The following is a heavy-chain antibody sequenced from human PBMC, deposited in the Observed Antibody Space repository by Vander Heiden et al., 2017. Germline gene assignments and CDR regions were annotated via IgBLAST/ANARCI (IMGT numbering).Heavy chain of an antibody. Sequence: QVQLVESGGGVVQPGRSLRLSCAGSGFTLSSYGMHWVRQAPGKGVEWVAVISHDGSNDDYADSVKGRFTISRDNFKNTLYLQMNSLRAEDTAVYYCARDRTGDYFDYWGQGTLVTVSS. V-gene: IGHV3-30-3*01. CDR2: ISHDGSND. J-gene: IGHJ4*02. CDR3: ARDRTGDYFDY. CDR1: GFTLSSYG.